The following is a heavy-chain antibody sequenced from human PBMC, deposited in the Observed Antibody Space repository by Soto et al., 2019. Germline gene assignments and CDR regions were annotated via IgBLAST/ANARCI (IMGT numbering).Heavy chain of an antibody. CDR1: GFTFDDYV. V-gene: IGHV3-43D*04. J-gene: IGHJ4*02. D-gene: IGHD5-18*01. CDR2: ISWDGGNR. CDR3: ARDRAYNYGFDY. Sequence: GGSLRLSCAASGFTFDDYVMVWVRQAPGKGLEWVSRISWDGGNRYYADSVKGRFTISRDNSKNSLYLQMNSLRAGDTALYYCARDRAYNYGFDYWGQGTLVTVSS.